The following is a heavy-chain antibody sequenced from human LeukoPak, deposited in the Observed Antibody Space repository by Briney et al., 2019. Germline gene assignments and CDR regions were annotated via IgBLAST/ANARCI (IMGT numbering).Heavy chain of an antibody. CDR2: IDPTDSYT. V-gene: IGHV5-10-1*01. J-gene: IGHJ4*02. CDR1: GYSFTSYW. Sequence: GESLKISCKGSGYSFTSYWISWVRQMPGKGLEWMGRIDPTDSYTNYSPSFQGHVTISADKSISTAYLQWSSLKASDTAMYYCARHCSGGSCYGSFDYWGQGTLVTVSS. CDR3: ARHCSGGSCYGSFDY. D-gene: IGHD2-15*01.